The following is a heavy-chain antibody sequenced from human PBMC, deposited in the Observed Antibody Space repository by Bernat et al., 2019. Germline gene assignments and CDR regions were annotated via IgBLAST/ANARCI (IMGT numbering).Heavy chain of an antibody. CDR3: TTGPPDIVLVVYASNDY. CDR1: GFTFSNAW. CDR2: IKSKTDGGTT. Sequence: EVQLVESGGGLVKPGGSLRLSCAASGFTFSNAWMSWVRQAPGKGLEWVGRIKSKTDGGTTDYAAPVKGRFTISRDDSKNTLYLQMNSLKTEDTAVYYCTTGPPDIVLVVYASNDYWGQGTLVTVSS. J-gene: IGHJ4*02. D-gene: IGHD2-8*02. V-gene: IGHV3-15*01.